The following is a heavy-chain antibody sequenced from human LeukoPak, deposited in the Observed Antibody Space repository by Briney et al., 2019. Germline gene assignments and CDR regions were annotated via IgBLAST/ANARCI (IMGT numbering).Heavy chain of an antibody. J-gene: IGHJ3*02. CDR2: ISPSGGST. D-gene: IGHD5-24*01. Sequence: ASVKVSCKAFGYTFTSNYMHWVRQAPGQGPEWMGVISPSGGSTTYAQKFQGRVTMTSDTSARTVYMELSSLSSEDTAIYYCARIRDGYNDAYDIWGQGTVVTVPS. CDR1: GYTFTSNY. V-gene: IGHV1-46*01. CDR3: ARIRDGYNDAYDI.